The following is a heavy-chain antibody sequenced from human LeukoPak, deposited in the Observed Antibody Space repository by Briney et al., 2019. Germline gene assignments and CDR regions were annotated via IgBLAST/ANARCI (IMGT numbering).Heavy chain of an antibody. CDR1: GYSISSDYY. CDR2: IYHSGST. J-gene: IGHJ3*01. V-gene: IGHV4-38-2*01. CDR3: ARHRWEGFPSAFDV. Sequence: SETLSLTCAVSGYSISSDYYWGWIRQPPGKGLEWIGSIYHSGSTYHNPSLKSRVTISADMSKNHFSLKLSSVTATDTAVYYCARHRWEGFPSAFDVWGQGTMVTVSS. D-gene: IGHD1-26*01.